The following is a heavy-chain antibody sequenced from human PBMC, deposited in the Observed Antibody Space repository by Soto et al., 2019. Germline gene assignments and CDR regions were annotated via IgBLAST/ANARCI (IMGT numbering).Heavy chain of an antibody. J-gene: IGHJ6*02. CDR2: IYSGGST. CDR3: ARDAGSTSYTTNYYYGMDV. CDR1: GFTVSSNY. Sequence: GGSLRLAXAASGFTVSSNYMSWVRQAPGKGLEWVSVIYSGGSTYYADSVKGRFTISRDNSKDTLYLQMNSLRAEDTAVYYCARDAGSTSYTTNYYYGMDVWGQGTTVTVSS. V-gene: IGHV3-53*01. D-gene: IGHD2-2*01.